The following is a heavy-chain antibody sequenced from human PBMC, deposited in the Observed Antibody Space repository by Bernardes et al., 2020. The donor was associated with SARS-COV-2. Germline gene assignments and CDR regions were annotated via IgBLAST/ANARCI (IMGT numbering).Heavy chain of an antibody. D-gene: IGHD6-6*01. V-gene: IGHV4-34*01. J-gene: IGHJ6*02. CDR3: ASDSISSTYSSSSVSPWGSYYYYGMDV. CDR2: INHSGST. Sequence: SETLSLTCAVYGGSFSGYYWSWIRQPPGKGLEWIGEINHSGSTNYNPSLKSRVTISVDTSKNQFSLKLSSVTAADTAVYYCASDSISSTYSSSSVSPWGSYYYYGMDVWGQGTTVTVSS. CDR1: GGSFSGYY.